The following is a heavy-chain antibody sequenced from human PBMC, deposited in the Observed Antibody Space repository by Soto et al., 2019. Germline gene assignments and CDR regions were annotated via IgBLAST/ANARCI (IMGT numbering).Heavy chain of an antibody. CDR3: AKDIYAVTMIVVVITEKMPRGSDAFDI. CDR1: GVTFSSYW. V-gene: IGHV3-74*01. Sequence: PGGSLRLSCVASGVTFSSYWMYWVRQAPGKGLVWVSRINSNGGNTNYADSVKGRFTISRDNSKNTLYLQMNSLRAEDTAVYYCAKDIYAVTMIVVVITEKMPRGSDAFDIWGQGTMVTVSS. CDR2: INSNGGNT. J-gene: IGHJ3*02. D-gene: IGHD3-22*01.